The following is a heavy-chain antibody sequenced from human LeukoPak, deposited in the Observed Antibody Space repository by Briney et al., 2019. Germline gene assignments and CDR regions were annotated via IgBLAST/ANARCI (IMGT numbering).Heavy chain of an antibody. Sequence: KPSETLSLTCTVSGGSISSSSYYWGWIRQPPGKGLEWIGSIYYSGSTYYNPSLKSRVTISVDTSKNQFSLKLSSVTAADTAVYYCARGIPGDHWGRGTQVTVFS. D-gene: IGHD1-14*01. V-gene: IGHV4-39*01. CDR2: IYYSGST. CDR3: ARGIPGDH. CDR1: GGSISSSSYY. J-gene: IGHJ4*02.